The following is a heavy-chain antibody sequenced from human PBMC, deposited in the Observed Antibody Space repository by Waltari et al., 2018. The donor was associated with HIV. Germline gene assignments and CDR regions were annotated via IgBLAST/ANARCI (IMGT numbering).Heavy chain of an antibody. J-gene: IGHJ5*02. CDR1: GGSIRSSNW. V-gene: IGHV4-4*02. D-gene: IGHD5-18*01. Sequence: QVQLQESGPGLVKPSGTLSLTCAVLGGSIRSSNWWSWVRQTPGKGREWIGEIHPRGSTNYNTSLKSRGTISVDKSKTQCSMKLSSVTAADTAVYYCARDYEDVDTAMVGDNWFDPWGQGTLVTVSS. CDR2: IHPRGST. CDR3: ARDYEDVDTAMVGDNWFDP.